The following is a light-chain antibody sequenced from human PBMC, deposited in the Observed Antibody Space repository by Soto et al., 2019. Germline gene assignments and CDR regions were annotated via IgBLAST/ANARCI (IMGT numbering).Light chain of an antibody. CDR1: SSNIGAEYD. V-gene: IGLV1-40*01. J-gene: IGLJ1*01. CDR3: QSCDSSLSGSGV. CDR2: GDN. Sequence: QSVLTQPPSVSGAPGQRVAISCTGSSSNIGAEYDVHWYQQLPGTAPKRLIYGDNNRPSGVPDRFSGSKSGTSASLAITGLQPEDEADYYCQSCDSSLSGSGVFGTGTKVTVL.